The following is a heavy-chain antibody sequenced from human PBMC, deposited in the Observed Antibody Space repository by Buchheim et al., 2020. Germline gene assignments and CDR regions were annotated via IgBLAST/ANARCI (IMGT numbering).Heavy chain of an antibody. CDR3: ARRARTRPYYDSSGFDY. J-gene: IGHJ4*02. V-gene: IGHV4-34*01. Sequence: QVQLQQWGAGLLKPSETLSLTCAVYGGSFSGYYWSWIRQPPGKGLEWIGEINHSGSTNYNPSLKSRVTISVDTSKNQFSLKLSSVTAADTAVYYCARRARTRPYYDSSGFDYWGQGTL. D-gene: IGHD3-22*01. CDR1: GGSFSGYY. CDR2: INHSGST.